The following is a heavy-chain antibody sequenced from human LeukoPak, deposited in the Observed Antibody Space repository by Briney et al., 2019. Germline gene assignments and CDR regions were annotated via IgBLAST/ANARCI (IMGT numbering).Heavy chain of an antibody. Sequence: GASVKVSXKASGYTFTGYYMHWVRQAPGQGLEWMGWINPNSGGTNYAQKFQGRVTMTRDTSISTAYMELSRLRSDDTAVYYCATYYDILTGYQSFDYWGQGTLVTVSS. V-gene: IGHV1-2*02. CDR3: ATYYDILTGYQSFDY. J-gene: IGHJ4*02. CDR2: INPNSGGT. D-gene: IGHD3-9*01. CDR1: GYTFTGYY.